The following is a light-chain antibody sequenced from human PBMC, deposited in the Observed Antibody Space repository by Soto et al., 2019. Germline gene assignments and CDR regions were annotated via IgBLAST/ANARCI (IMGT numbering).Light chain of an antibody. CDR2: AAS. CDR1: QGISSY. CDR3: QQYYSYPGS. J-gene: IGKJ5*01. Sequence: IRMTQSPSSLSASTGDRVTITCRASQGISSYLAWYQQKPGKAPKLLIYAASTLQSVVPSRFSGSGSGTDFTLTISCLQSEDFATYYCQQYYSYPGSFGPGTRLEI. V-gene: IGKV1-8*01.